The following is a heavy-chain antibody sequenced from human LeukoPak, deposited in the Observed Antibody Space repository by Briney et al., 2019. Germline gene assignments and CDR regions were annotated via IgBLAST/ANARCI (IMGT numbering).Heavy chain of an antibody. D-gene: IGHD3-3*01. J-gene: IGHJ4*02. CDR3: AREDYDFWSGYYKNY. CDR1: GGSISSYY. CDR2: IYYSGST. Sequence: SETLSLTCTVSGGSISSYYWSWIRQPPGEGLEWIGYIYYSGSTNYNPSLKSRVTISVDTSKNQFSLKLSSVTAADTAVYYCAREDYDFWSGYYKNYWGQGTLVTVSS. V-gene: IGHV4-59*01.